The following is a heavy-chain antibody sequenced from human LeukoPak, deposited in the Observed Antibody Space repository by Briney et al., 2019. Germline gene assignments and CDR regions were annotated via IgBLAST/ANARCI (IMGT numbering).Heavy chain of an antibody. Sequence: PSETLSLTCTVSGGFISSYYWSWIRQPPGKGLEWIGYIYYSGSTNYNPSLKSRVTISVDTSKNQFSLKLSSVTAADTAVYYCARSSWTYSHPFDYWGQGTLVTVSS. CDR3: ARSSWTYSHPFDY. V-gene: IGHV4-59*08. CDR2: IYYSGST. CDR1: GGFISSYY. D-gene: IGHD1-26*01. J-gene: IGHJ4*02.